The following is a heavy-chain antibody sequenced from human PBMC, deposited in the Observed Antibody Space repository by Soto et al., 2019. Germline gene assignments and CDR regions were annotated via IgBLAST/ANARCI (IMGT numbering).Heavy chain of an antibody. D-gene: IGHD2-15*01. Sequence: ASVKVSCKASGYTFTSYGISWVRQAPGQGLEWMGWITAYKGNTNYARNLQGRVTMTTDTATSTAYMELRSLRFEDTAVYYCARDRCSASTCYSVYFDYWGQGTLVTVS. CDR2: ITAYKGNT. CDR3: ARDRCSASTCYSVYFDY. J-gene: IGHJ4*02. CDR1: GYTFTSYG. V-gene: IGHV1-18*01.